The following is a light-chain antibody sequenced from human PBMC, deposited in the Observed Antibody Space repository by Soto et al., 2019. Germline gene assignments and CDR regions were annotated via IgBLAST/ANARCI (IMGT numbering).Light chain of an antibody. CDR1: SSDVGSYNL. Sequence: QSALTQPASVSGSPGQSITISCTGTSSDVGSYNLVSWYQQHPGKAPKLMNYEVSKRPSGVSNRFSGSKSGNTASLTISGLQAEDEADYYCCSYAGSSTLVFGGGTKVTVL. CDR2: EVS. J-gene: IGLJ2*01. CDR3: CSYAGSSTLV. V-gene: IGLV2-23*02.